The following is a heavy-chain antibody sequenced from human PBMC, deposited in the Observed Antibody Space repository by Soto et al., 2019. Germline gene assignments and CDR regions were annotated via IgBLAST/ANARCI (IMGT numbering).Heavy chain of an antibody. D-gene: IGHD6-13*01. CDR1: GGSFSGYY. V-gene: IGHV4-34*01. CDR3: ARGAAAAGSANFDY. CDR2: INHSGST. Sequence: PSETLSLSCAVYGGSFSGYYWSWIRQPPGKGLEWIGEINHSGSTNYNPSLKSRVTISVDTSKNQFSLKLSSVTAADTAVYYCARGAAAAGSANFDYWGQGTLVTVSS. J-gene: IGHJ4*02.